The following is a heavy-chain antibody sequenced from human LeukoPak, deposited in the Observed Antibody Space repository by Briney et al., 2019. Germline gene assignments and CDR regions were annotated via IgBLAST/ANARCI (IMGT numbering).Heavy chain of an antibody. D-gene: IGHD3-22*01. Sequence: GGSLRLSCAASGFTFSSHSMNWVRQAPGKGLEWVSYISSGSTYIHYADSVKGRFTISRDNAKNSLYLQMNSLRAEDTAVYYCARSVQPPYYYDSSGPFPGDYWGQGTLVTVSS. V-gene: IGHV3-21*01. CDR2: ISSGSTYI. J-gene: IGHJ4*02. CDR3: ARSVQPPYYYDSSGPFPGDY. CDR1: GFTFSSHS.